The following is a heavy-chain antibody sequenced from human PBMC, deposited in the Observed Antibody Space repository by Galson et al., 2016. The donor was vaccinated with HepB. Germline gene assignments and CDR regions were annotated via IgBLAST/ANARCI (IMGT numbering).Heavy chain of an antibody. J-gene: IGHJ3*02. V-gene: IGHV3-66*02. CDR3: ARDTALVRGAFDI. CDR2: IYIDGSP. CDR1: GFTVSSNY. Sequence: SLRLSCAASGFTVSSNYMTWVRQAPGKGLEWVSVIYIDGSPYYADSVKGRFTMSRDNPKNTVYLQMNSLRAGDTAMDYCARDTALVRGAFDIWGRGTMVTVSS. D-gene: IGHD5-18*01.